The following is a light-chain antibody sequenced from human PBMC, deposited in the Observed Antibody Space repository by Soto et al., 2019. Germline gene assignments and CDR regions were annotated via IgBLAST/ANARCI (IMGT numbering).Light chain of an antibody. CDR1: QSVSTN. Sequence: IVMTQSPATLSVSPGKRATLSCRASQSVSTNLAWYQQKPGQAPRLLIYGASTRATGMPARFSGSGSGTELTLTITSLQSEDFAVYFCQQYSNWPRTFGQGTKVESK. CDR3: QQYSNWPRT. J-gene: IGKJ1*01. V-gene: IGKV3-15*01. CDR2: GAS.